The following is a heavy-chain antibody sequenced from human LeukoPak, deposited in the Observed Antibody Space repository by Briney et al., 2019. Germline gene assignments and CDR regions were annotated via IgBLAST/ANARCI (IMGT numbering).Heavy chain of an antibody. Sequence: SETLSLTCDVYGGSFSGYYWSWIRQPPGKGLEWIGNIYYSGSTKYSPSLKSRVTVSVDTSKNQFSLKLSSVTAADTAVYYCARSRDQDWFDPWGQGTLVTVSS. J-gene: IGHJ5*02. CDR2: IYYSGST. V-gene: IGHV4-34*01. D-gene: IGHD3-10*01. CDR3: ARSRDQDWFDP. CDR1: GGSFSGYY.